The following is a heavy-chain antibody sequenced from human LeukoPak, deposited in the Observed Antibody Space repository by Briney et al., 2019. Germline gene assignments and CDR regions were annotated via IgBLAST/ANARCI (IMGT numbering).Heavy chain of an antibody. Sequence: PSQTLSLTCAVSGGSISSGGYSWSWIRQPPGKGLEWIGYIYYSGSTNYNPSLKSRVTISVDTSKNQFSLKLSSVTAADTAVYYCARLYGSGSYYRGYFDYWGQETLVTVSS. J-gene: IGHJ4*02. CDR2: IYYSGST. D-gene: IGHD3-10*01. CDR1: GGSISSGGYS. CDR3: ARLYGSGSYYRGYFDY. V-gene: IGHV4-61*08.